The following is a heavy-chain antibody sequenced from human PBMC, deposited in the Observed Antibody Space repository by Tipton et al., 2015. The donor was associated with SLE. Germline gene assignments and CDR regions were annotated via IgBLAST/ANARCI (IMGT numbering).Heavy chain of an antibody. Sequence: TLSLTCTVSGGSISGSNYYWDWIRQPPGKGPEWIGRITNNGNTYYIPSLQSRVTISIDTPKKQFSLKVTSVTAADTAMYYCARTNYFGTSGFFDYWGQGTLVTVSS. D-gene: IGHD3-22*01. CDR2: ITNNGNT. CDR3: ARTNYFGTSGFFDY. V-gene: IGHV4-39*07. CDR1: GGSISGSNYY. J-gene: IGHJ4*02.